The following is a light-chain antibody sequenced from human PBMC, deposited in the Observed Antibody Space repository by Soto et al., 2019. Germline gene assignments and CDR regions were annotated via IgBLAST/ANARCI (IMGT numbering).Light chain of an antibody. CDR3: SSYTSSSTVV. J-gene: IGLJ2*01. CDR1: SSDVGGYNY. Sequence: QSALTQPASVSGSPGQSITISCTGTSSDVGGYNYVSWYQQHPGKAPKLMIYEVSNRPSGVSNRFSGSKSGNTASLTISGLQAEDEADYYCSSYTSSSTVVFGGAT. V-gene: IGLV2-14*01. CDR2: EVS.